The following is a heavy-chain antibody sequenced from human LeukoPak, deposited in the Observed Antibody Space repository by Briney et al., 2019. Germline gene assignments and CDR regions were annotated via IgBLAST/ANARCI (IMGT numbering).Heavy chain of an antibody. J-gene: IGHJ4*02. CDR2: IYPGDSDT. D-gene: IGHD3-22*01. Sequence: GESLKISCKGSGYSFTSYWIGWVRQMPGKGLEWMGIIYPGDSDTRYSPSFQGQVTISADKSISTAYLQWSSLKASGTAMYYCARRSLNYYDSSGYYFDYWGQGTLVTVSS. CDR1: GYSFTSYW. CDR3: ARRSLNYYDSSGYYFDY. V-gene: IGHV5-51*01.